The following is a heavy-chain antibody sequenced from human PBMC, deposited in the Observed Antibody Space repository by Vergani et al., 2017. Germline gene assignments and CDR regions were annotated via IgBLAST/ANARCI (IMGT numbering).Heavy chain of an antibody. CDR1: GFTFDDYA. V-gene: IGHV3-9*01. CDR3: AKASYYYYYMDV. J-gene: IGHJ6*03. CDR2: ISWNSGSI. Sequence: EVQLVESGGGLVQPGRSLRLSCAASGFTFDDYAMHWVRQAPGKGLEWVSGISWNSGSIGYADSVKGRFTISRDNAKNSLYLQMNSLRAEDTALYYCAKASYYYYYMDVWGKGTTVTVSS.